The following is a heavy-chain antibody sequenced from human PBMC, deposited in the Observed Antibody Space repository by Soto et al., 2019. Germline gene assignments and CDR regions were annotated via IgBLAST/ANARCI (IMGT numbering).Heavy chain of an antibody. V-gene: IGHV3-30-3*01. D-gene: IGHD3-16*01. J-gene: IGHJ4*02. CDR3: ARGLIDY. CDR1: GFSFSSYA. CDR2: ISYDGSNK. Sequence: GGSLRLSCAASGFSFSSYAMHWVRQAPGKGLEWVAVISYDGSNKYYAESVKGRFTISRDNAKNSLYLQMNSLKAEDTAVYYCARGLIDYWGQGTLVTVSS.